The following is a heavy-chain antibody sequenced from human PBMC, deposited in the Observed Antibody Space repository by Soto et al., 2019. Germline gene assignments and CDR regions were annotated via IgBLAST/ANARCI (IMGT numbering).Heavy chain of an antibody. CDR2: IIPAFGTA. Sequence: QVQLVQSGAEVKNPGSSVKVSCQTSGGTFNSYLIDWVRQAPGQGLEWMGGIIPAFGTAKYAQKFQGRVTITADKSTTTAYMELRTLTSDDTAVYYCARGLDQPPVGLYFDTWGQGPWSPSPQ. CDR3: ARGLDQPPVGLYFDT. CDR1: GGTFNSYL. D-gene: IGHD2-2*01. V-gene: IGHV1-69*06. J-gene: IGHJ4*02.